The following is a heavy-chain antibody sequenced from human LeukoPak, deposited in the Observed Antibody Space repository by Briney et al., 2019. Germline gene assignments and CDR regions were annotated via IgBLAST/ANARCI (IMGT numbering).Heavy chain of an antibody. J-gene: IGHJ6*03. V-gene: IGHV3-7*01. D-gene: IGHD2-15*01. CDR2: IKQDGSEK. Sequence: GGSLRLSCVASGFTFSSYWMSWVRQTPGRGLEWVANIKQDGSEKNYVDSVKGRFTISRDNAKNSLYLQMNSLRAEDTAVYYCAGVTPYYYYYMDVWGKGTTVTVSS. CDR1: GFTFSSYW. CDR3: AGVTPYYYYYMDV.